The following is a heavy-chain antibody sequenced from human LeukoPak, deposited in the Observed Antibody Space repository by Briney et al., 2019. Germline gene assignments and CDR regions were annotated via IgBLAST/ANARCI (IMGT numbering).Heavy chain of an antibody. D-gene: IGHD3-22*01. CDR3: ASQGVDYYDSSRNAFDI. V-gene: IGHV1-69*04. J-gene: IGHJ3*02. CDR2: IIPIFGIA. CDR1: GGTFSSYA. Sequence: SVTVSCMASGGTFSSYAVSWVRQAPGQGLEWMGRIIPIFGIANYAQKFQGRVTITADKSTSTAYMELSSLRSEDTAVYYCASQGVDYYDSSRNAFDIWGQGTMVTVSS.